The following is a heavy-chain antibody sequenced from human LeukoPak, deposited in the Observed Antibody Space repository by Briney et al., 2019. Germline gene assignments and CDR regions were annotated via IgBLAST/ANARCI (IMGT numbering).Heavy chain of an antibody. CDR2: IYYSGRT. D-gene: IGHD3-10*01. CDR3: ARGRYNVRITMVRGPSHYMDV. V-gene: IGHV4-39*07. J-gene: IGHJ6*03. CDR1: GDSISSTSYF. Sequence: SETLSLTCTVSGDSISSTSYFWGWIRQPPGKGLEWIGSIYYSGRTYYNPPLKSRVTISIDTSRNHFSLRLSSVTAADTAVYYCARGRYNVRITMVRGPSHYMDVWGKGTTVTISS.